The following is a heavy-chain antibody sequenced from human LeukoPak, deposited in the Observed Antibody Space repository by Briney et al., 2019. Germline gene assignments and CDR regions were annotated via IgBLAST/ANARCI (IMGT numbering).Heavy chain of an antibody. CDR3: ARDRDYYDIQGAHYYYYMDV. J-gene: IGHJ6*03. CDR1: GGSISSYY. V-gene: IGHV4-59*12. D-gene: IGHD3-22*01. CDR2: IYYSGST. Sequence: PSETLPLTCTVSGGSISSYYWSWVRQPPGKGLEWIGYIYYSGSTNYNPSLKSRVTISVDTSKNQFSLKLCSVTAADTAVYYCARDRDYYDIQGAHYYYYMDVWGKGTTVTVSS.